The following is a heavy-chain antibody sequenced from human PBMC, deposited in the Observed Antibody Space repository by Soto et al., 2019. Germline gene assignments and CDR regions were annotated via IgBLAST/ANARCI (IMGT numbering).Heavy chain of an antibody. D-gene: IGHD6-19*01. Sequence: QMQLVQSGPEVKKPGTSVKVSCKASGFTFTSSAVQWVRQARGQRLEWIGWIVVGSGNTNYAQKFQERVTITRDMSTSTAYMELSSLRSEDTAVYYCAADRGSRPWWYFDLWGRGTLVTVSS. CDR1: GFTFTSSA. CDR3: AADRGSRPWWYFDL. CDR2: IVVGSGNT. J-gene: IGHJ2*01. V-gene: IGHV1-58*01.